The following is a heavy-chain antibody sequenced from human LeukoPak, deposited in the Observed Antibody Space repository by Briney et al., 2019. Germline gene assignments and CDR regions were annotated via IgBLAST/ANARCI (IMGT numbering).Heavy chain of an antibody. D-gene: IGHD3-10*01. CDR2: VYPADSDT. CDR1: GYNLTSYW. J-gene: IGHJ4*02. CDR3: ASFHVSGGSYNGLHY. V-gene: IGHV5-51*01. Sequence: GESLNLSCYASGYNLTSYWLGWVRPLPGKGLEWIGNVYPADSDTRYSPSFQGKVTISADKSITTAYLYWSSLKAADTAMYYCASFHVSGGSYNGLHYWGQGTLVTVSS.